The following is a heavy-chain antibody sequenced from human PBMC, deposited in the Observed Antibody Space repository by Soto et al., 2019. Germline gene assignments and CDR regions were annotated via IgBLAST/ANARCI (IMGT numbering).Heavy chain of an antibody. CDR1: GGSISSGGYY. CDR2: IYYSGST. CDR3: ARHGNGFFAY. J-gene: IGHJ4*02. D-gene: IGHD2-8*01. V-gene: IGHV4-61*08. Sequence: SETLSLTCAVSGGSISSGGYYWIWIRQPPGKGLEWIGYIYYSGSTNYNPSLKSRVTISIDTSKNQLSLKLSSVTAADTAVYYCARHGNGFFAYWGPGTLVTVSS.